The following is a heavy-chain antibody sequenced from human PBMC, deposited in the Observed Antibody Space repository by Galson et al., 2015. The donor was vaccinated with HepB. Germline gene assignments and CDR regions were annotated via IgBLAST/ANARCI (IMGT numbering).Heavy chain of an antibody. CDR2: ISYDGSDK. CDR3: AKEGLEAAHWYFEL. J-gene: IGHJ2*01. CDR1: GFTFSAYG. V-gene: IGHV3-30*18. D-gene: IGHD6-25*01. Sequence: SLRLSCAASGFTFSAYGMHWVRQAPGKGLEWVAVISYDGSDKIYADSVKGRFTISRDNPKNTLFLQMNSLRPEDTAVYYCAKEGLEAAHWYFELWGRGTLVTVSA.